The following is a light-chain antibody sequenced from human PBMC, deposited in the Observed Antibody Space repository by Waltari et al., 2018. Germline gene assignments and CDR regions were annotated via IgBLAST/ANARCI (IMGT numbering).Light chain of an antibody. J-gene: IGLJ3*02. V-gene: IGLV2-14*03. CDR1: GSAIDVSDF. Sequence: QSALTQPASVSGSPGQSITISRTGIGSAIDVSDFVSWYQHHPGKGPRVIIYVVTNRPSGISDRFSASKSANTASLTISGLQPEDEGDYYCTSQTLDGVVLFGGGTQVTVL. CDR3: TSQTLDGVVL. CDR2: VVT.